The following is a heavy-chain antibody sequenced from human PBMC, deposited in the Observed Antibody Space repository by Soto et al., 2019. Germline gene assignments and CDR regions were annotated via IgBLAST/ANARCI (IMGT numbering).Heavy chain of an antibody. D-gene: IGHD6-19*01. V-gene: IGHV3-23*01. CDR1: GFTVSSSA. J-gene: IGHJ4*02. Sequence: EVQLLESEGGLVQPGGSLRLSCAASGFTVSSSAMIWVRQAPGKGLEWVATFSAGGSRYYADSVKGRFTISRNSSQNTLYLQMNGLRAEDTALYYCAKDRGSGGIVAGTPDYWGQGTLVTVSS. CDR3: AKDRGSGGIVAGTPDY. CDR2: FSAGGSR.